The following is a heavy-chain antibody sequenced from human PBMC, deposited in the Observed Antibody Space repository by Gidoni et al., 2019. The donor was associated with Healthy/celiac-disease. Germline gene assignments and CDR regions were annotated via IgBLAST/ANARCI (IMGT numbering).Heavy chain of an antibody. CDR3: AKLGSYYDAFDI. D-gene: IGHD3-10*01. Sequence: EVQLVESGGVVVQPGGSLRLSCAASGFTFDDYTMHWVRQAPGKGLEWVSLISWDGGSTYYADSVKGRFTISRDNSKNSLYLQMNSLRTEDTALYYCAKLGSYYDAFDIWGQGTMVTVSS. J-gene: IGHJ3*02. CDR2: ISWDGGST. V-gene: IGHV3-43*01. CDR1: GFTFDDYT.